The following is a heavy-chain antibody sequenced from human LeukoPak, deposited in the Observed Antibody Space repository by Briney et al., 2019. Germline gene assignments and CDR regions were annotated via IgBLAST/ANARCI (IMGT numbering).Heavy chain of an antibody. CDR3: ARGRYLPALLWGAYYMDV. CDR2: INHSGST. D-gene: IGHD2-2*01. CDR1: GGSFSGYY. V-gene: IGHV4-34*01. J-gene: IGHJ6*03. Sequence: SETLSLTCAVHGGSFSGYYWSWIRQPPGKGLEWIGEINHSGSTNYNPSIKSRVTISVDTSKNQFSLKLSSVTAADTAVYYCARGRYLPALLWGAYYMDVWGKGTTVTVSS.